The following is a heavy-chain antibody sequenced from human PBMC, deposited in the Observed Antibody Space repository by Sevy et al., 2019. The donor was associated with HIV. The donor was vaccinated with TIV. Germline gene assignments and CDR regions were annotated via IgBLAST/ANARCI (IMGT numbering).Heavy chain of an antibody. CDR2: ISSSDPTNGNTI. D-gene: IGHD3-10*01. Sequence: GGSLRLSCAASGFTFSDFYMTWIRQTPGRGLEWLSYISSSDPTNGNTIYYADSVKGRFTISRDNVKKALYLQMNSLRAEDAAVYYCSREGSLRYLDLWGRGTLVTVSS. V-gene: IGHV3-11*01. CDR1: GFTFSDFY. J-gene: IGHJ2*01. CDR3: SREGSLRYLDL.